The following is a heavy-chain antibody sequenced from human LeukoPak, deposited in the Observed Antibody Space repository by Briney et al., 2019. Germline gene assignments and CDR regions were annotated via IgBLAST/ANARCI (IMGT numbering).Heavy chain of an antibody. V-gene: IGHV3-23*01. CDR3: AIRQPSYYFDY. CDR2: ILGSGGGT. J-gene: IGHJ4*02. CDR1: GFTFSSSA. D-gene: IGHD5-18*01. Sequence: GGSLRLSCVASGFTFSSSAMNWVRQAPGKGLEWVSGILGSGGGTYYADSEKGRFTISRDNPKNTLYLQMNSLRAEDTAIYYCAIRQPSYYFDYWGQGTLVAVSS.